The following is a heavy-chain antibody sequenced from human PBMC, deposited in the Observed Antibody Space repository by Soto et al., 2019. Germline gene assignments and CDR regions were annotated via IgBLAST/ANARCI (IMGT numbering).Heavy chain of an antibody. CDR3: ARCESGYYSGFDH. Sequence: QVQLQESSPGLVKPSETLSLTCNVSGGSISDYYWSWIRQPPGKGLEWIGNIHYSGSTKYKPSLKSRVTISVDTSKNQFSLKLRAVTAADTAMYYCARCESGYYSGFDHWGQGTLVTVSS. CDR1: GGSISDYY. V-gene: IGHV4-59*01. J-gene: IGHJ4*02. D-gene: IGHD3-22*01. CDR2: IHYSGST.